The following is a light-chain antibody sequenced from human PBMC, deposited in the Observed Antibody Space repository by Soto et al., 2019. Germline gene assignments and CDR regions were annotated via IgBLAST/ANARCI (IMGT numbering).Light chain of an antibody. CDR2: EVS. CDR1: RSNVGGYDY. CDR3: SSYTTSSTLAV. J-gene: IGLJ3*02. V-gene: IGLV2-14*01. Sequence: QSVLTQPASVSGSPGQSITISCTGSRSNVGGYDYVSWYQQHPAKAPKLIIFEVSNRPSGVSNRFSGSKSGNTASLTISGLQSDDEADYYCSSYTTSSTLAVFGGGTKLTVL.